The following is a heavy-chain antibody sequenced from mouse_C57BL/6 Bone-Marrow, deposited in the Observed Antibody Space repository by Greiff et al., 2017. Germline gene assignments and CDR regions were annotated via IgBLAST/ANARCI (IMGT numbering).Heavy chain of an antibody. J-gene: IGHJ4*01. V-gene: IGHV1-39*01. CDR3: AGLRRAVYAMDY. D-gene: IGHD2-12*01. CDR2: INPNYGTT. Sequence: EVKLVESGPELVKPGASVKISCKASGYSFTDYNMNWVKQSNGKSLEWIGVINPNYGTTSYNQKFKGKATLTVDQSSSTAYMQLNSLTSEDSAVYYCAGLRRAVYAMDYWGQGTSVTVSS. CDR1: GYSFTDYN.